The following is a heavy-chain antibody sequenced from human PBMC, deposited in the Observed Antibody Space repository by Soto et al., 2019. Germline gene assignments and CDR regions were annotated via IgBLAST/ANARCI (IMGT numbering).Heavy chain of an antibody. J-gene: IGHJ5*02. Sequence: SETLSLTCTVSGGSISSYYWSWIRQPPGKGLEWIGYIYYSGSTNYNPSLKSRVTISVDTSKNQFSLKLSSVTAADTAVYYCARGGPYYYGSGSYYNLDWFDPWGQGTLVTVSS. CDR2: IYYSGST. V-gene: IGHV4-59*01. CDR3: ARGGPYYYGSGSYYNLDWFDP. CDR1: GGSISSYY. D-gene: IGHD3-10*01.